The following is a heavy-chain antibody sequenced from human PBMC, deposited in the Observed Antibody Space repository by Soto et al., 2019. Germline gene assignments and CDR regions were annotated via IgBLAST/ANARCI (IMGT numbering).Heavy chain of an antibody. Sequence: PGGSLRLSCAAFGLTISGKKYVAWVRQAPGKGLEWVSALYDVDGSFYADSVKGRFTTSSDSSKTTVYLQMNDLRPDDTAVYYCATWHELEHAYDVWGQGTTVTVSS. CDR3: ATWHELEHAYDV. V-gene: IGHV3-53*01. CDR1: GLTISGKKY. J-gene: IGHJ3*01. CDR2: LYDVDGS. D-gene: IGHD1-1*01.